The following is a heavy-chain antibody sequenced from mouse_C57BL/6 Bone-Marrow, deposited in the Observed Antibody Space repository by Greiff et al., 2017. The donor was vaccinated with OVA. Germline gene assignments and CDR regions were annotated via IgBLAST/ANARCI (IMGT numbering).Heavy chain of an antibody. D-gene: IGHD1-1*01. Sequence: QVQLKQSGPELVKPGASVKISCKASGYTFTDYYINWVKQRPGQGLEWIGWIFPGSGSTYYNEKFKGKATLTVDKSSSTAYMLLSSLTSEDSAVYFCARITTVVATPYAMDYWGQGTSVTVSS. CDR2: IFPGSGST. J-gene: IGHJ4*01. V-gene: IGHV1-75*01. CDR1: GYTFTDYY. CDR3: ARITTVVATPYAMDY.